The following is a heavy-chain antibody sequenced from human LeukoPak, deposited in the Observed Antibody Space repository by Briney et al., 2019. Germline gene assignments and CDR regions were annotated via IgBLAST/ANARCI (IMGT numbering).Heavy chain of an antibody. CDR3: TRDLGVDTTMTFFDY. CDR2: ISAYNGDT. V-gene: IGHV1-18*01. Sequence: ASVKVSCKASGYTFTDFGISWVRQAPGQGPEWMGWISAYNGDTSYAQQLQGRVTMTTDTSTSTAYMEVRSLRSDDTAVYYCTRDLGVDTTMTFFDYWGQGSLVTVSS. J-gene: IGHJ4*02. D-gene: IGHD5-18*01. CDR1: GYTFTDFG.